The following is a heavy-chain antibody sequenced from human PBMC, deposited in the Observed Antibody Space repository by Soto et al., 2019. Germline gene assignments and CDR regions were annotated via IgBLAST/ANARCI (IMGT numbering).Heavy chain of an antibody. CDR3: ASSYYDFWGGYYLNRPADAFDI. Sequence: EVQLVESGGGLVQPGGSLRLSCAASGFTFSSYSMNWVRQAPGKGLEWVSYISSSSSTIYYADSVKGRFTISRDNAKNSMYLHMNSLRDEDTAVYYCASSYYDFWGGYYLNRPADAFDIWGQGTMVTVSS. V-gene: IGHV3-48*02. CDR2: ISSSSSTI. J-gene: IGHJ3*02. D-gene: IGHD3-3*01. CDR1: GFTFSSYS.